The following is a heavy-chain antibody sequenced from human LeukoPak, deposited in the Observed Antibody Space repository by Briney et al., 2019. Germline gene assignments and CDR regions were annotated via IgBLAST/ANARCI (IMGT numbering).Heavy chain of an antibody. CDR2: INHSGST. D-gene: IGHD3-10*01. CDR1: GGSFSGYY. Sequence: SETLSLTCALYGGSFSGYYWSWIRQPPGKGLEWLGEINHSGSTNYNPSLKSRITISVDTSKNQFSLKLSSVTAADTAVYYCARLRMGGYLWSNDYWGQGTLVTVSS. J-gene: IGHJ4*02. CDR3: ARLRMGGYLWSNDY. V-gene: IGHV4-34*01.